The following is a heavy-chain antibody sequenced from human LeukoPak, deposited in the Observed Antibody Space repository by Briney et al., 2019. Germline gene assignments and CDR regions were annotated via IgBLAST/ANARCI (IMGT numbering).Heavy chain of an antibody. CDR1: GFTFDDYG. Sequence: PGGSLRLSCAASGFTFDDYGMSWVRHAPGKGLEWVSGINWNGGSTGYADSVKGRFTISRDNAKNSLYLQMNSLRAEDTALYYCARVNSSGWLWCAFDIWGQGTMVTVSS. CDR2: INWNGGST. J-gene: IGHJ3*02. CDR3: ARVNSSGWLWCAFDI. D-gene: IGHD6-19*01. V-gene: IGHV3-20*04.